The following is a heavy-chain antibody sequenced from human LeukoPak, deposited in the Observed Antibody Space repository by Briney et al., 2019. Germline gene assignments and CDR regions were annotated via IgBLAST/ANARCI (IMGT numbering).Heavy chain of an antibody. J-gene: IGHJ6*02. V-gene: IGHV3-23*01. CDR1: GFTFSAFG. CDR3: TKDYCGKVCSAV. CDR2: ITKSGDST. D-gene: IGHD1-14*01. Sequence: GGSLRLFGAASGFTFSAFGMNWVHQAPGKGLEWVSTITKSGDSTYYVDSVKGRFTISRDNSKNTLYLQMNSLRAEDTAKYYCTKDYCGKVCSAVWGQGTTVTVSS.